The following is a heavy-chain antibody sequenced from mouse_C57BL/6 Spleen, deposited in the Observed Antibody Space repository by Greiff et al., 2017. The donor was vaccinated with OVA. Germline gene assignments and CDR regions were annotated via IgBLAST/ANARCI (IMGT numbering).Heavy chain of an antibody. Sequence: EVKLMESGGGLVKPGGSLKLSCAASGFTFSSYAMSWVRQTPEKRLEWVATISDGGSYTYYPDNVKGRFTISRDNAKNNLYLQMSHLKSEDTAMYYCARDLGLGYYAMDYWGQGTSVTVSS. CDR3: ARDLGLGYYAMDY. J-gene: IGHJ4*01. CDR1: GFTFSSYA. D-gene: IGHD4-1*01. V-gene: IGHV5-4*01. CDR2: ISDGGSYT.